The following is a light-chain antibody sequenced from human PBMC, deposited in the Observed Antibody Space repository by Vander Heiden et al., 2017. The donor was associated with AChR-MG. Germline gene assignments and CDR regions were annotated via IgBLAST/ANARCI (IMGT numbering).Light chain of an antibody. Sequence: IVMPQSPDSLSVSLGERATLNCNSSQSLLYSSNNKNHLAWYQKKPGQPPKLLIYWASTREAGVPDRFSGSGSATDFTLTISSLQAEDVAVYYCHKDYSTHCTFGQGTKVEIK. CDR2: WAS. CDR3: HKDYSTHCT. CDR1: QSLLYSSNNKNH. V-gene: IGKV4-1*01. J-gene: IGKJ1*01.